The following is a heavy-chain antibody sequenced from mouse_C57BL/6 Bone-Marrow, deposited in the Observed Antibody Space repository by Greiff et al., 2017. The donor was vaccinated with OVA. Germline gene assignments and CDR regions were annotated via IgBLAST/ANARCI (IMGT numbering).Heavy chain of an antibody. J-gene: IGHJ3*01. Sequence: EVMLVESGPELVKPGASVKISCKASGYSFTGYYMNWVKQSPEKSLEWIGEINPSTGGTTYNQKFKAKATLTVDKSSSTAYMQLKSLTSEDSAVYYCARGGSNYVRFAYWGQGTLVTVSA. V-gene: IGHV1-42*01. CDR1: GYSFTGYY. CDR3: ARGGSNYVRFAY. CDR2: INPSTGGT. D-gene: IGHD2-5*01.